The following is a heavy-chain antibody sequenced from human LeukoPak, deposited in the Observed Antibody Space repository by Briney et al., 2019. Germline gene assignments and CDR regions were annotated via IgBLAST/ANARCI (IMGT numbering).Heavy chain of an antibody. V-gene: IGHV4-34*01. D-gene: IGHD6-19*01. CDR2: INHSGST. CDR3: ARDPVSGLDY. CDR1: GGSFRGYY. J-gene: IGHJ4*02. Sequence: PSETLSLTCAVYGGSFRGYYWSWISQPPGKGLEWVGEINHSGSTNYNPSLKSRVSISVDTSKNQFSLKLSSVTAADTGVSYCARDPVSGLDYWGEGTLVTVSS.